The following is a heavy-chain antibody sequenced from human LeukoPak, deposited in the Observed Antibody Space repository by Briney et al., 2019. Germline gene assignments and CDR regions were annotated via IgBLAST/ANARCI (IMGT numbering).Heavy chain of an antibody. CDR3: ARDRYCSGGSCYFNWFDP. J-gene: IGHJ5*02. Sequence: ASVKVSCKASGYTFTSYGISWVRQAPGQGLEWMGWISAYNGNTNYAQKLQGRVTMTTDTSTSTAYTELRSLRSDDTAVYYCARDRYCSGGSCYFNWFDPWGQGTLSPSPQ. D-gene: IGHD2-15*01. CDR2: ISAYNGNT. V-gene: IGHV1-18*01. CDR1: GYTFTSYG.